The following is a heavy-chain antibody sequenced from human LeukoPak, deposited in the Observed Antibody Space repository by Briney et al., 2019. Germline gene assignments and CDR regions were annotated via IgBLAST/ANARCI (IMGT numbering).Heavy chain of an antibody. V-gene: IGHV3-9*01. Sequence: GGSLRLSCAASGFTFDDYAMHWVRQAPGKGLEWVSGISWNSGSIGYADSVKGRFTISRDNAKNSLYLQMNSLRAEDTALYYCAKAIGADDYGMDVWGQGTTVTVSS. CDR3: AKAIGADDYGMDV. CDR2: ISWNSGSI. D-gene: IGHD4/OR15-4a*01. J-gene: IGHJ6*02. CDR1: GFTFDDYA.